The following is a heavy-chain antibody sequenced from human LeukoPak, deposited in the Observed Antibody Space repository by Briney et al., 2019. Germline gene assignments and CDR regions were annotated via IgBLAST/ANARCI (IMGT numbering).Heavy chain of an antibody. V-gene: IGHV3-21*01. CDR3: ARDDRLGGGYHFDY. CDR2: ISSSSSYI. Sequence: GGTLRLSCAASGLTFSSYSMNWVRQAPGKGLEWVSSISSSSSYIYYADSVKGRFTISRDNANNSLYLQMNSLRAGDTAVYYCARDDRLGGGYHFDYWGQGTLVTVSS. J-gene: IGHJ4*02. CDR1: GLTFSSYS. D-gene: IGHD1-26*01.